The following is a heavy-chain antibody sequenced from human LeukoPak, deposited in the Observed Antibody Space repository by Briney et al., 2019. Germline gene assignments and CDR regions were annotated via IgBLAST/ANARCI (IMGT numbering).Heavy chain of an antibody. CDR1: GFTFSSYG. D-gene: IGHD1-26*01. CDR3: ASLSGSYRDY. Sequence: GGSLRLSCAASGFTFSSYGMHWVRQAPGKGLEWVAVTWYGGSNKYYADSVKGRFTISRDNSKNTLYLQMNSLRAEDTAVYYCASLSGSYRDYWGQGTLVTVSS. V-gene: IGHV3-33*01. CDR2: TWYGGSNK. J-gene: IGHJ4*02.